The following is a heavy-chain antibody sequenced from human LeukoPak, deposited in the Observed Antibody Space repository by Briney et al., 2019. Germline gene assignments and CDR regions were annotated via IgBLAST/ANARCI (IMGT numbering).Heavy chain of an antibody. CDR1: GGSFSGYY. J-gene: IGHJ5*02. Sequence: SETLSLTCAVYGGSFSGYYWSWIRQPPGKGLEWIGEINHSGSTNYNPSLKSRVTISVDTSKNQFSLKLSSVTAADTAVYYCARGHPGIAAAGTASNWFDPWGQGTLVTVSS. CDR3: ARGHPGIAAAGTASNWFDP. CDR2: INHSGST. V-gene: IGHV4-34*01. D-gene: IGHD6-13*01.